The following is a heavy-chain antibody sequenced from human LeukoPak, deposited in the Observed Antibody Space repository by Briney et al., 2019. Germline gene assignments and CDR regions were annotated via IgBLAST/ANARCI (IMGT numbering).Heavy chain of an antibody. J-gene: IGHJ4*02. CDR1: GFNFSTYG. Sequence: GGSLRLSCTVTGFNFSTYGFHWVRQAPGKGMEWVAVISNDGNDKYYGDSVKGRFTISRDNSKNTVYLQMNSLRAEDTAVYYCAKVRFCTGVTCYPDDNWGQGTLVTVSS. D-gene: IGHD2-15*01. CDR3: AKVRFCTGVTCYPDDN. V-gene: IGHV3-30*18. CDR2: ISNDGNDK.